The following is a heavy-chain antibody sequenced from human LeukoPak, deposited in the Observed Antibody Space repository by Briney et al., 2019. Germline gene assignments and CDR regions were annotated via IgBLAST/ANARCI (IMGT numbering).Heavy chain of an antibody. CDR1: GLIFDDFT. V-gene: IGHV3-23*01. D-gene: IGHD6-19*01. CDR3: AKRNRAVAGLSLPFDY. J-gene: IGHJ4*02. CDR2: ISGSGGST. Sequence: GGSLRLSCVASGLIFDDFTMHWVRQPPGKGLEWVSAISGSGGSTYYADSVKGRFTISRDNSKNTLYLQMNSLRAEDTAVYYCAKRNRAVAGLSLPFDYWGQGTLVTVSS.